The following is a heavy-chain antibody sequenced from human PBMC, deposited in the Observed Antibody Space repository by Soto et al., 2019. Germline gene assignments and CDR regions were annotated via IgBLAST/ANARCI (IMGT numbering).Heavy chain of an antibody. CDR2: IYWDDDK. D-gene: IGHD2-21*01. CDR1: GFSLSTTGVG. V-gene: IGHV2-5*02. J-gene: IGHJ6*02. CDR3: VQSRCGGDCLQSYSSRSYYGLDV. Sequence: QITLKESGPTLVKPTQTLTLTCTFSGFSLSTTGVGVGWIRQPPGKALEWLALIYWDDDKRYNPSLKSRLTITKETSKDHVVLTMANMDPVDTATYYCVQSRCGGDCLQSYSSRSYYGLDVWGQGTTVTVSS.